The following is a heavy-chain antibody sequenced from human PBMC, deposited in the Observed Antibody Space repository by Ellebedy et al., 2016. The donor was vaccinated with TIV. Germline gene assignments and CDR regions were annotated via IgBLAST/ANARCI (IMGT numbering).Heavy chain of an antibody. CDR2: ISTYNGNT. J-gene: IGHJ4*02. CDR1: GYTFTSYA. V-gene: IGHV1-18*04. D-gene: IGHD2-15*01. CDR3: ARVRGTWVSDIEDY. Sequence: ASVKVSCXASGYTFTSYAISWVRQAPGQGLEWMGWISTYNGNTNYAQKLQARVTMTTDTSTSTAYMEVRSLRSDDTAVYYCARVRGTWVSDIEDYWGQGTLVTVSS.